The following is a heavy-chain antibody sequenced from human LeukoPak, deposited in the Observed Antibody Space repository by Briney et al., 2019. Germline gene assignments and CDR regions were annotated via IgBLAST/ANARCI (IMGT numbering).Heavy chain of an antibody. CDR1: GGTFSSYT. CDR2: IIPILGTA. V-gene: IGHV1-69*16. D-gene: IGHD3-22*01. J-gene: IGHJ5*01. Sequence: ASVKVSCKASGGTFSSYTITWVRQDPGQGLEWMGGIIPILGTANYAQEFKGRVTITADEYTGTAYMELSSLRSEDTAVFYCASNTNYYENTGHYVLDSWGQGTLVTVSS. CDR3: ASNTNYYENTGHYVLDS.